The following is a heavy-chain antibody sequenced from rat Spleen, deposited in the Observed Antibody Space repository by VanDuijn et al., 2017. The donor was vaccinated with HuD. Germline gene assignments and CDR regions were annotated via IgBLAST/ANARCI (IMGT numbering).Heavy chain of an antibody. CDR1: GFTFNNYW. CDR2: ITNSGANT. D-gene: IGHD5-1*01. Sequence: EVHLAESGGGLVQPGGSLKLSCVASGFTFNNYWMTWIRQAPGKGLEWVASITNSGANTYYPDSVKGRFAISRDIAKSALYLQMNSLRSEDTATYYCTTQWELYHWGRGVMVTVSS. J-gene: IGHJ2*01. V-gene: IGHV5-31*01. CDR3: TTQWELYH.